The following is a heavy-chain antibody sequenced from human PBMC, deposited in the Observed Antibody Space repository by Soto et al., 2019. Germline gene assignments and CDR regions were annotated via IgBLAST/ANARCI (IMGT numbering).Heavy chain of an antibody. Sequence: QVQLVQSGAEVKKPGASVKVSCKTSGYTFSNYGINWVRQAPGQGLEWMGWISAYNGNTNFAQKLQGRVSLTTDTSSTTAYMEQRSLTSDDTAVYYCARDLVPGYTGFSDYWGQGTLVTVSS. D-gene: IGHD5-12*01. J-gene: IGHJ4*02. CDR1: GYTFSNYG. CDR2: ISAYNGNT. CDR3: ARDLVPGYTGFSDY. V-gene: IGHV1-18*01.